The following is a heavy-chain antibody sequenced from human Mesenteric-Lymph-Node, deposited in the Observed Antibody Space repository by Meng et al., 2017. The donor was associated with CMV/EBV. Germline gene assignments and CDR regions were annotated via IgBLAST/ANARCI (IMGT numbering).Heavy chain of an antibody. Sequence: ISSSNWWRWVRQTPGKGLEWIGEIYHSGSTNYNPSLKSRVTISVDKSKNQSSLKLSSVTAADTAVYYCAMTAYYYDSSGYADYYFDYWGQGTLVTVSS. CDR1: ISSSNW. J-gene: IGHJ4*02. V-gene: IGHV4-4*02. CDR2: IYHSGST. CDR3: AMTAYYYDSSGYADYYFDY. D-gene: IGHD3-22*01.